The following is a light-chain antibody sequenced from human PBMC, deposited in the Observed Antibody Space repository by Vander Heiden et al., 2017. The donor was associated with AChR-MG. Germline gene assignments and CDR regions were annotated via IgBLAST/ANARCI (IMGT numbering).Light chain of an antibody. CDR3: QQSNSTPT. J-gene: IGKJ4*01. CDR2: AAS. Sequence: DIQMTQSPSSLSAYVGDRVTITCRASQSISSNLNWYQQKPGKAPKLLIYAASSLQSGVPSRFSGSGSGTDFTLIIGSLQAEDCATYYCQQSNSTPTFGGGTKVEI. V-gene: IGKV1-39*01. CDR1: QSISSN.